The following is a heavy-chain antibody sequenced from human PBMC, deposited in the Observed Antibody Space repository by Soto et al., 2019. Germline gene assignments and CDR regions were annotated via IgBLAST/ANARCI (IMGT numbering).Heavy chain of an antibody. CDR2: ISYDGSNK. Sequence: GGSLRLSCAASGFTFSSYAMHWVRQAPGKGLEWVAVISYDGSNKYYADSVKGRFTISRDNSKNTLYLQMNSLRAEDTAVYYCAREGEFSFDYWGQGTLVTVSS. CDR3: AREGEFSFDY. V-gene: IGHV3-30-3*01. CDR1: GFTFSSYA. J-gene: IGHJ4*02. D-gene: IGHD3-16*01.